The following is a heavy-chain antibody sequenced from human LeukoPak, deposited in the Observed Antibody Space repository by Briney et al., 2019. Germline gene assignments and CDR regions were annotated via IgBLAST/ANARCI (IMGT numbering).Heavy chain of an antibody. V-gene: IGHV1-2*06. CDR3: ARPYGSGSFDNWFDP. Sequence: ASVKVSCKASGYTLTAHYMHWVRQAPGQGLEWMGRINPNSGNTNYAQKFQGRVTMTRDTSINTAYMDLSRLTSDDTAVYYCARPYGSGSFDNWFDPWGQGTLVIVSS. CDR1: GYTLTAHY. D-gene: IGHD3-10*01. J-gene: IGHJ5*02. CDR2: INPNSGNT.